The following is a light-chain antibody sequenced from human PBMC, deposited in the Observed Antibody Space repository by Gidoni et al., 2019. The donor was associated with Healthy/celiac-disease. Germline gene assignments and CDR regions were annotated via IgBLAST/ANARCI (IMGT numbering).Light chain of an antibody. CDR2: EDS. CDR1: SLPKKY. CDR3: YSTDSSGP. V-gene: IGLV3-10*01. J-gene: IGLJ2*01. Sequence: SYDLTQPPSLSVSPAQTAKITCSGDSLPKKYAYWYQQKSGQAPVLVIYEDSKRPSGIPERFSGSSSGTMATLTIRGAQVEDEADYYCYSTDSSGPFGGGTKLTVL.